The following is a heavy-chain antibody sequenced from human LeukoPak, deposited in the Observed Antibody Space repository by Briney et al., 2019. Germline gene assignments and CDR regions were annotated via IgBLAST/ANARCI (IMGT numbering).Heavy chain of an antibody. CDR2: ISYDGSDK. Sequence: GGSLRLSCAASGFTFSSYGMHWVRQAPGKGLEWVAVISYDGSDKYYADSVKGRFTISRDNSKNTLYLQMNSLGAEDTAVYYCASGPSSTRYWGQGTLVTVSS. V-gene: IGHV3-30*03. J-gene: IGHJ4*02. CDR3: ASGPSSTRY. D-gene: IGHD2-2*01. CDR1: GFTFSSYG.